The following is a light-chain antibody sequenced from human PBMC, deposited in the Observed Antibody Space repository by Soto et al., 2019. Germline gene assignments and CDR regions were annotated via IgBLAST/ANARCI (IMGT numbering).Light chain of an antibody. J-gene: IGKJ1*01. CDR1: QSVLYNANNKND. Sequence: DIVMTQSPDSLAVSLGERATINCKSSQSVLYNANNKNDLAWYQQKGGQPPKLLIHWASTRESGVPDRFSGSGSGTDFTLTISSLQAEDVAVYYCQQHSSTPWTFGQGTKVEIK. V-gene: IGKV4-1*01. CDR3: QQHSSTPWT. CDR2: WAS.